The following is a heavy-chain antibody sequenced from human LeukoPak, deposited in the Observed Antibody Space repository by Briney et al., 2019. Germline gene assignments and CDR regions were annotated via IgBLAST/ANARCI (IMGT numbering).Heavy chain of an antibody. V-gene: IGHV1-69*04. Sequence: ASVKVSCKASGGTFSSYAISWVRQAPGQGLEWMGRIIPIFGIANYAQKFQGRVTITADKSTSTAYMELSSPRSEDTAVYYCVVVAATGDAFDIWGQGTMVTVSS. J-gene: IGHJ3*02. D-gene: IGHD2-15*01. CDR3: VVVAATGDAFDI. CDR1: GGTFSSYA. CDR2: IIPIFGIA.